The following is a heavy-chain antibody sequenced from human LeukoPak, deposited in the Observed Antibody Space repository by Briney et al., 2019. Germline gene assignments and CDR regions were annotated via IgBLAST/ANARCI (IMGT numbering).Heavy chain of an antibody. V-gene: IGHV4-39*01. J-gene: IGHJ5*02. Sequence: SETLSLTCTVSGGSISSSSYYWGWIRQPPGKGLEWIGSIYYSGTTYYNPSLKSRVTISVDTSENQFSLKLSSVTAADTAVYYCATGTPLFDPWGQGTLVTVSS. CDR2: IYYSGTT. CDR3: ATGTPLFDP. CDR1: GGSISSSSYY.